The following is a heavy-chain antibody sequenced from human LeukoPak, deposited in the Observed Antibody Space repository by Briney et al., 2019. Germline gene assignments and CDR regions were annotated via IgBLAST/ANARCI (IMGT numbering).Heavy chain of an antibody. D-gene: IGHD3-22*01. V-gene: IGHV4-34*01. CDR2: IDHSGST. Sequence: SETLSLTCALYGGPFSGYYWTWIRQPPGKGLEWIGEIDHSGSTNCNPSLKSRVTISGDTSKNHFSLRLSSLTAADSAVYYCARGQTKDYFDTSGYYWSQGTLVTVSS. CDR1: GGPFSGYY. CDR3: ARGQTKDYFDTSGYY. J-gene: IGHJ4*02.